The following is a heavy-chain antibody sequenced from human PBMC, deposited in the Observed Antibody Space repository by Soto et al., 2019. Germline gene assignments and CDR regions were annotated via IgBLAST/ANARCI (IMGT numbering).Heavy chain of an antibody. CDR2: MNPNSGNT. V-gene: IGHV1-8*01. Sequence: ASVKVSCKASGYTFTSYDINWVRQATGQGLEWMGWMNPNSGNTGYAQKFQGRVTMTRNTSISTAYMELSSLRSEDTAVYYCARTLGYCTNGVCYTRRFDYWGQGTLVTVSS. D-gene: IGHD2-8*01. CDR1: GYTFTSYD. CDR3: ARTLGYCTNGVCYTRRFDY. J-gene: IGHJ4*02.